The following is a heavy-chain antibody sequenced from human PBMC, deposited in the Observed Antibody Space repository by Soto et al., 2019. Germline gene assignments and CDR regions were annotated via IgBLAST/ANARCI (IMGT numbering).Heavy chain of an antibody. V-gene: IGHV3-23*01. J-gene: IGHJ4*02. Sequence: QTGGSLRLSCAASGFTFSSYAMSWVRQAPGKGLEWVSAISGSGGSTYYADSVKGRFTISRDNSKNTLYLQMNSLRAEDTAVYYCAKDRERFGELYCYFDYCGQGTLVTVYS. CDR2: ISGSGGST. CDR3: AKDRERFGELYCYFDY. CDR1: GFTFSSYA. D-gene: IGHD3-10*01.